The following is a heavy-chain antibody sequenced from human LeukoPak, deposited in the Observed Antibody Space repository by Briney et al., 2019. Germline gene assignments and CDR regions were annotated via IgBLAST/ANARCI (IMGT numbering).Heavy chain of an antibody. CDR2: IIPILGIA. Sequence: ASVKVSYKASGGTFSSYAISWVRQAPGQGLEWMGRIIPILGIANYVQKFQGRVTITADKSTSTAYMELSSLRSEDTAVYYCAREGDSSGYYYHQFDYWGQGTLVTVSS. V-gene: IGHV1-69*04. CDR3: AREGDSSGYYYHQFDY. J-gene: IGHJ4*02. D-gene: IGHD3-22*01. CDR1: GGTFSSYA.